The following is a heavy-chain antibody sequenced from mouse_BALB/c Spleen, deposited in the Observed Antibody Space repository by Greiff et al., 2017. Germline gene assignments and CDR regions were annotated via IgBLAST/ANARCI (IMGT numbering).Heavy chain of an antibody. D-gene: IGHD2-1*01. V-gene: IGHV1-4*02. CDR2: INPSSGYT. CDR1: GYTFTSYT. Sequence: QVQLKQSAAELARPGASVKMSCKASGYTFTSYTMHWVKQRPGQGLEWIGYINPSSGYTEYNQKFKDKTTLTADKSSSTAYMQLSSLTSEDSAVYYCARSGNYWYFDVWGAGTTVTVSS. CDR3: ARSGNYWYFDV. J-gene: IGHJ1*01.